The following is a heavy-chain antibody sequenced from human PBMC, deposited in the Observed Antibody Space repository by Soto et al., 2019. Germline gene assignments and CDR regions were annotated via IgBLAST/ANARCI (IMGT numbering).Heavy chain of an antibody. V-gene: IGHV4-31*03. CDR3: ERGVYY. D-gene: IGHD2-8*01. J-gene: IGHJ4*02. CDR1: GASISSGVYY. CDR2: ISYSGST. Sequence: QVQLEESGPGLVKPSQTLSLTCTVSGASISSGVYYWSWIRQHPGRGLEWIGYISYSGSTSYNPALKCRVTISVDTSNKQFSLKLSSVTAADTAVYYCERGVYYWGQGTLVTVSS.